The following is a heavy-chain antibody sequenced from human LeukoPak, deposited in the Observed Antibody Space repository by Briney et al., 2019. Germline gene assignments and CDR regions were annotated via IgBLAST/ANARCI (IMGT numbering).Heavy chain of an antibody. CDR2: TYYRSKWYN. Sequence: SQTLSLTCAISGDSVSSNSAAWNWIRQSPSRGIEWLGRTYYRSKWYNDYAISVKSRITINTDTSKNQFSLQLNSVTPEDTAVYYCARGALYYDSSPFDYWGQGTLVTVSS. V-gene: IGHV6-1*01. J-gene: IGHJ4*02. D-gene: IGHD3-22*01. CDR1: GDSVSSNSAA. CDR3: ARGALYYDSSPFDY.